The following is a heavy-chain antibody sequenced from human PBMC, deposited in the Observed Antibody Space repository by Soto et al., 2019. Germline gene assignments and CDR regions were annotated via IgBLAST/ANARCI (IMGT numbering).Heavy chain of an antibody. J-gene: IGHJ6*02. CDR1: GYTFTSYG. D-gene: IGHD3-10*01. CDR3: ASGSTMVRGVIIKDYYYYYGMDV. CDR2: ISAYNGNT. V-gene: IGHV1-18*04. Sequence: QVQLVQSGAEVKKPGASVKVSCKASGYTFTSYGISCVRQSPGQGLEWMGWISAYNGNTNYAQKLQGIVTMTTDPSTSTAYMELRSLRSDDTAVYYCASGSTMVRGVIIKDYYYYYGMDVWGQGTTVTVSS.